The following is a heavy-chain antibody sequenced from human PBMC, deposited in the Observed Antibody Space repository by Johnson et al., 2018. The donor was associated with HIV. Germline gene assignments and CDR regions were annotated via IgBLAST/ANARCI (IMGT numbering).Heavy chain of an antibody. CDR3: ARAYTYGAFDI. D-gene: IGHD5-18*01. J-gene: IGHJ3*02. Sequence: VQLVESGGGLVQPGGSLRLSCAASGFTFSSYAMSWVRQAPGKGLEWVSAISCSGRSTYSEDSVQGRFTISRDNAKNSLYLQMNSLRAEDTALYYCARAYTYGAFDIWGQGTMVTVSS. CDR2: ISCSGRST. V-gene: IGHV3-23*04. CDR1: GFTFSSYA.